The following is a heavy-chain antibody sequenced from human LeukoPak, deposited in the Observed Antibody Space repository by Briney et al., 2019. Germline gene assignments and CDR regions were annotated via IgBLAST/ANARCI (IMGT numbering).Heavy chain of an antibody. CDR3: ARAAPGTGNFDY. J-gene: IGHJ4*02. CDR2: IYTSGSTSGST. CDR1: GGSISTDY. Sequence: SETLSLTCTVSGGSISTDYWSWIRQPAGKGLEWIGRIYTSGSTSGSTNYKASLKSRVTMSVDTSKNQFSLNPSSVTAADTAIYYCARAAPGTGNFDYWGQGTLVTVSS. D-gene: IGHD6-13*01. V-gene: IGHV4-4*07.